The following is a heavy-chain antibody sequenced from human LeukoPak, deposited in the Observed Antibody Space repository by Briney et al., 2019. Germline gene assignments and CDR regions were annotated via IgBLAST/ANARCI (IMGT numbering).Heavy chain of an antibody. V-gene: IGHV4-4*09. Sequence: SETLSLTCTVSGGSISSNYWSWIRQPPGEGLEWIGYIYTSGITNYNPSLKSRVTISVDTSKNQFSLKLSSVTAADTAVYYCARLVVEMATINWYFDLWGRGTLVTVS. J-gene: IGHJ2*01. CDR2: IYTSGIT. CDR3: ARLVVEMATINWYFDL. D-gene: IGHD5-24*01. CDR1: GGSISSNY.